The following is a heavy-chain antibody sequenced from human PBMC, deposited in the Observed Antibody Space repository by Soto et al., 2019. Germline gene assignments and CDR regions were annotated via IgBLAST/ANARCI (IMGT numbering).Heavy chain of an antibody. Sequence: QLQLQESGPGLVKPSETLSLTCTVSGGSISRSSYYWGWIRQPPGKVLEWIGSIYYSGSTYYNPSLKSRVTVAVDTSKNQFSLKLSSVTAADTAVYYCARRIYSGYDRFDPWGQGTLVTVSS. V-gene: IGHV4-39*01. CDR2: IYYSGST. D-gene: IGHD5-12*01. CDR1: GGSISRSSYY. CDR3: ARRIYSGYDRFDP. J-gene: IGHJ5*02.